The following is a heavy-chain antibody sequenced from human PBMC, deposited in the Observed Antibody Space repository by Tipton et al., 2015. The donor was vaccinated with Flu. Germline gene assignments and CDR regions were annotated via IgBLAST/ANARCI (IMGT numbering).Heavy chain of an antibody. Sequence: QVQLVQSGAEVGRPGASVRVSCKASGYKFSDFFIHWVRQAPGQGLEWLGRLNPITGGTNDAQKFQGRITLSMDTSISTAFLEINRVTSDDTAVYYCAPCESHHYYYGLDGWGQGTTVTVS. CDR1: GYKFSDFF. J-gene: IGHJ6*02. CDR2: LNPITGGT. V-gene: IGHV1-2*06. CDR3: APCESHHYYYGLDG.